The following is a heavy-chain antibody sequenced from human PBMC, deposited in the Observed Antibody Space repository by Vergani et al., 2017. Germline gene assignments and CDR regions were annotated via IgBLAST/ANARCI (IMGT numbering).Heavy chain of an antibody. Sequence: QLQLQESGPGLVKPSETLSLTCTVSGGSISSSSYYWGWIRQPPGKGLEWIGGIDYSGSTYYNPSPKSRVTISVGTSKNQFSLKLSSVTAADPAVYYCAMAYCSGGSCYSGFLIDYWGQGTLVTVSS. J-gene: IGHJ4*02. V-gene: IGHV4-39*07. CDR1: GGSISSSSYY. CDR3: AMAYCSGGSCYSGFLIDY. CDR2: IDYSGST. D-gene: IGHD2-15*01.